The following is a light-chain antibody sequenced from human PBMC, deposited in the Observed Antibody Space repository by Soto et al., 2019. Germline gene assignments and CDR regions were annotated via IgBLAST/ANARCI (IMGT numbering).Light chain of an antibody. CDR1: QFVSTN. CDR3: QQFNNWPPLT. J-gene: IGKJ4*01. V-gene: IGKV3-15*01. CDR2: SAS. Sequence: EVVMSQSPATLSVSPGERATLSCRASQFVSTNLAWYQQKPGLAPRLLIYSASTRATGIPARFSGSGSGTEFTLTITSLQSEDSAVYYCQQFNNWPPLTFGGGTKVEIK.